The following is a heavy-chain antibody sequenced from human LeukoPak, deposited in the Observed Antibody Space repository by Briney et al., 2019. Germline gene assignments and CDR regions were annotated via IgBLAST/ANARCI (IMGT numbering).Heavy chain of an antibody. J-gene: IGHJ4*02. CDR3: ARGWELSGIFDY. D-gene: IGHD1-26*01. Sequence: SETLSLTCTVSGGSISSYYWSWIRQPPGKGLEWIGYIYYSGSTNYNPSLKSRVTISVDTSKNQFSLKLSSVTAADTAVYYCARGWELSGIFDYWGQGTLVTVSS. CDR2: IYYSGST. V-gene: IGHV4-59*01. CDR1: GGSISSYY.